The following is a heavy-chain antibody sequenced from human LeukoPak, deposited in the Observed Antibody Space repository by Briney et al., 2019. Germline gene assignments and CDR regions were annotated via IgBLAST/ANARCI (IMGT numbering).Heavy chain of an antibody. Sequence: GGSLRLSCAASGFTFSSYWMHWVRQAPGKGLVWVSRINSDGSSTSYADSVKGRFTISRDNSKNTLYLQMNSLRAEDTAVYYCAKAHDSYGLNWFDPWGQGTLVTVSS. D-gene: IGHD5-18*01. V-gene: IGHV3-74*01. CDR2: INSDGSST. CDR3: AKAHDSYGLNWFDP. J-gene: IGHJ5*02. CDR1: GFTFSSYW.